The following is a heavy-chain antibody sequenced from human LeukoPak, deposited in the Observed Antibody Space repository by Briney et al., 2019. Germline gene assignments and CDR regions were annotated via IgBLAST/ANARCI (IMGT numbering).Heavy chain of an antibody. V-gene: IGHV4-38-2*02. Sequence: PSETLSLTCTVSGGSISSYYWSWIRQPPGKGLEWIGSISHSGRTYYNPSLKSRVTISVDTSRNQFSLKLSSVTAADTAVYYCARDHLANLASRLFDPWGQGTLVTVSS. CDR2: ISHSGRT. D-gene: IGHD3-3*01. J-gene: IGHJ5*02. CDR1: GGSISSYY. CDR3: ARDHLANLASRLFDP.